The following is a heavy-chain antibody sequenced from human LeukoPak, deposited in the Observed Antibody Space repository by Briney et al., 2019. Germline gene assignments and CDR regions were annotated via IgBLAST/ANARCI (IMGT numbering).Heavy chain of an antibody. CDR3: ARASYSYDINGWVPFDY. Sequence: SETLSLTCTVSGNSISSGDNCWSWIREPAGKGLEWIGRIYTSGSTNYNLSLKSRVTISGDTSKNQFSLRLSSVTAADTAVYYCARASYSYDINGWVPFDYWGQGTLVTVSS. D-gene: IGHD3-22*01. CDR1: GNSISSGDNC. J-gene: IGHJ4*02. V-gene: IGHV4-61*02. CDR2: IYTSGST.